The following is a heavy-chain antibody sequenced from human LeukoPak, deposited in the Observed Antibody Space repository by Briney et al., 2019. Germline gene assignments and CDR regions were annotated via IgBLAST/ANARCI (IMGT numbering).Heavy chain of an antibody. J-gene: IGHJ4*02. CDR2: MNPNSGST. CDR3: ARATLSDYYFNY. Sequence: ASVKVSCKASGYTFVRFGISWVRQAPGQGLEWMGWMNPNSGSTGYAQKFQGRVTMTRDTSISTAYMELSSLTSEDTAVYYCARATLSDYYFNYWGQGTLVTVSS. V-gene: IGHV1-8*01. CDR1: GYTFVRFG.